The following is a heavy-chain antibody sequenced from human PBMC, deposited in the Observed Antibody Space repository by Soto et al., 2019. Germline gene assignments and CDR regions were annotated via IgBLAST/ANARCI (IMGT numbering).Heavy chain of an antibody. Sequence: GSLRLSCAASGFTFSDYHMSWIRQAPGKGLEWVSYISSSGSTIYYADSVKGRFTISRDNAKNSLYLQMNSLRAEDTAVYYCARDLRYCSSTSCFYGMDVWGQGTTVTVSS. V-gene: IGHV3-11*01. CDR2: ISSSGSTI. CDR3: ARDLRYCSSTSCFYGMDV. J-gene: IGHJ6*02. CDR1: GFTFSDYH. D-gene: IGHD2-2*01.